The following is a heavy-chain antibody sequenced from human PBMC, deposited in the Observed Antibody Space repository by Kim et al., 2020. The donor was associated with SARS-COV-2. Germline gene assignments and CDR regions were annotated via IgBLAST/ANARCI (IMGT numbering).Heavy chain of an antibody. Sequence: ASEKVSCRGSGYTFKTYGISWVRQAPGQGLEWMGWTSAYKGDTNFAQKFQDRVTLTTDTSTSTAYMELRSLTFDDTAVYFCARGPLGISMDGNFHDCWGQ. CDR1: GYTFKTYG. V-gene: IGHV1-18*01. CDR2: TSAYKGDT. CDR3: ARGPLGISMDGNFHDC. D-gene: IGHD6-19*01. J-gene: IGHJ4*02.